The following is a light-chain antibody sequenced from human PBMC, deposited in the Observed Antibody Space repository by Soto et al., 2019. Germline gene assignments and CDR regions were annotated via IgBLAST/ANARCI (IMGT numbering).Light chain of an antibody. CDR1: QSVSSTY. CDR2: GAS. V-gene: IGKV3-20*01. CDR3: QHYAGSPLA. J-gene: IGKJ4*01. Sequence: EIVLTQSPGTLSLSPGERATLSCRASQSVSSTYLAWYQQRPGQAPRLLIYGASSRATGIPDRFSGSGSGTDFTLNISRLEPEDFAVYYCQHYAGSPLAFGGGTKVEIK.